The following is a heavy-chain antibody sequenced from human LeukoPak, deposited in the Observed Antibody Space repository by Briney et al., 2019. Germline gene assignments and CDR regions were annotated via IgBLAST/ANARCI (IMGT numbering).Heavy chain of an antibody. J-gene: IGHJ5*02. CDR1: GGTFSSYA. D-gene: IGHD3-22*01. CDR3: ATGRYYDSSGYLTRDNWFDP. V-gene: IGHV1-69*04. CDR2: IIPILGIA. Sequence: SVKVSCKASGGTFSSYAISWVRQAPGQGLEWMGRIIPILGIANYAQKFQGRVTITADKSTSTAYMELSSLRSEDTAVYYCATGRYYDSSGYLTRDNWFDPWGQGTLVTVSS.